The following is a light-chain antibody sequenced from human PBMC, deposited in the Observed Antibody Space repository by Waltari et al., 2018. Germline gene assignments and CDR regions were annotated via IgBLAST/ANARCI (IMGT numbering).Light chain of an antibody. CDR3: QVWDNNIVV. V-gene: IGLV3-1*01. Sequence: SYDLTQPPSVSVSTGQTASITCAGDNLGNRYVSWLQQRPGQSPFLVMYQDKKRPSGIPERFSGSNSGNTATLTVSGTQAMDEADYYCQVWDNNIVVFGGGIKLTVL. CDR2: QDK. CDR1: NLGNRY. J-gene: IGLJ2*01.